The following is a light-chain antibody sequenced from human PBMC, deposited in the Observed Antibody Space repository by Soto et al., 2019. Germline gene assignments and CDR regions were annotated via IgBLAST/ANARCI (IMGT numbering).Light chain of an antibody. Sequence: EIVMTQSPATLSVSPGERATLSCRASQSVSRTLAWYQQIPGQAPRLLISYASTRATGIPARFSGSGSGTEFTLTIGSLQSEDFALYYCQQYNTWPLTFGGGTKVEIK. CDR3: QQYNTWPLT. J-gene: IGKJ4*01. V-gene: IGKV3-15*01. CDR2: YAS. CDR1: QSVSRT.